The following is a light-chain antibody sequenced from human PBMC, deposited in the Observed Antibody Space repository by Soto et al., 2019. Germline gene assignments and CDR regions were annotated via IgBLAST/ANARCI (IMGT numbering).Light chain of an antibody. CDR2: DAS. Sequence: DIQMTQSPSSLSASVGDRVTITCQASQDISNYLNWYQQKPGKAPKLLIYDASNLETGVPSRFSGSGSWTDFTFTISSLQPEDIATYYGQQYDNLPWTFGQGTKVEIK. J-gene: IGKJ1*01. CDR1: QDISNY. CDR3: QQYDNLPWT. V-gene: IGKV1-33*01.